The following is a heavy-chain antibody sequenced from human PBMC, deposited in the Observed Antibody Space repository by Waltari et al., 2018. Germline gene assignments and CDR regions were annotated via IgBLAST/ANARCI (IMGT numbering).Heavy chain of an antibody. Sequence: HVQLQESGPGLVKPSETLSLTCTVSGDFLSTHHWTLIRQAPGKGLEWIAYLRNTGGTKCTPSLESRVTVSVDTSKKQFSLRLTSVTAADTAVYYCARLPTKYYDSLGWGFFDQWGQGILVTVSS. CDR2: LRNTGGT. J-gene: IGHJ4*02. CDR1: GDFLSTHH. V-gene: IGHV4-59*08. CDR3: ARLPTKYYDSLGWGFFDQ. D-gene: IGHD3-22*01.